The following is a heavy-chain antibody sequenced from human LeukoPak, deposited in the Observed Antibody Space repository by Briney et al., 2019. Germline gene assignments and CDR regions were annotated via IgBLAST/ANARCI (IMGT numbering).Heavy chain of an antibody. V-gene: IGHV1-18*01. D-gene: IGHD4-17*01. J-gene: IGHJ4*02. CDR2: ISAYNGNT. CDR1: GYTFTSYD. Sequence: ASVKVSCKASGYTFTSYDISWVRQAPGQGLEWMGWISAYNGNTNYAQKFQGRVTMTEDTSTDTAYMELSSLRSEDTAVYYCATDTLPDYGDYVYFDYWGQGTLVTVSS. CDR3: ATDTLPDYGDYVYFDY.